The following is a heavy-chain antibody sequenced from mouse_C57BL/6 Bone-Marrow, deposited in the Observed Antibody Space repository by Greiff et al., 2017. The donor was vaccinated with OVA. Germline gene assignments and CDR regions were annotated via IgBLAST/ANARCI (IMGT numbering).Heavy chain of an antibody. CDR1: GIDFSRYW. D-gene: IGHD1-1*01. V-gene: IGHV4-1*01. Sequence: EVKVVESGGGLVQPGGSLKLSCAASGIDFSRYWMSWVRRAPGQGLEWIGEINPDSSTINYAPSLKDKFTISRDNSYNTLYLQMSKVRSEDTDLDDCARAGEYYESRYDVWGTGTTVTVSA. CDR3: ARAGEYYESRYDV. CDR2: INPDSSTI. J-gene: IGHJ1*03.